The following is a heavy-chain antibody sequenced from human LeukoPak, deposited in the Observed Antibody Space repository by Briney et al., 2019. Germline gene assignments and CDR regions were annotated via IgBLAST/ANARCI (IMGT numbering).Heavy chain of an antibody. CDR3: AVSVRFERVWHYFNN. V-gene: IGHV3-23*01. Sequence: GGSLRLSCAASGFTFSSYAMNWVRQAPGKGLKWVSGISESGAITHYADSVKGRFTISRDNSKTTVFLQMNSLRAEDTAVYYCAVSVRFERVWHYFNNWGQGTQVTVSS. CDR1: GFTFSSYA. D-gene: IGHD3-9*01. J-gene: IGHJ4*02. CDR2: ISESGAIT.